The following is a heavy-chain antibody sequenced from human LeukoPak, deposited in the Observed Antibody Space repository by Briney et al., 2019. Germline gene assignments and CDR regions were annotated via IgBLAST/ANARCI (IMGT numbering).Heavy chain of an antibody. CDR1: GFTFSSYW. Sequence: GGSLRLSCAATGFTFSSYWMSWVRQAPGTGLEWVANIKQDGSEKYYVDSVKGRFTISRDNAKNSLYLQMNSLRAEDTAVYYCARGGWQQLVGLNYYYYGMDVWGQGTTVTVSS. CDR2: IKQDGSEK. J-gene: IGHJ6*02. D-gene: IGHD6-13*01. CDR3: ARGGWQQLVGLNYYYYGMDV. V-gene: IGHV3-7*01.